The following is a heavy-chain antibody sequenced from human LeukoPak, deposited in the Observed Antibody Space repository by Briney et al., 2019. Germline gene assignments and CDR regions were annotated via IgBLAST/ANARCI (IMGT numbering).Heavy chain of an antibody. V-gene: IGHV3-30*04. D-gene: IGHD3-3*01. CDR1: GFTFNIYT. CDR2: TSHDGNDA. CDR3: ARDFYDFWSGYYGPVDS. J-gene: IGHJ4*02. Sequence: PGGSLRLSCAASGFTFNIYTMHWVRQAPGKGLEWVALTSHDGNDAYYADSVKGRFTISRDNSKNTLYVQMNSLRVEDTAVYYCARDFYDFWSGYYGPVDSWGQGTLVTVSS.